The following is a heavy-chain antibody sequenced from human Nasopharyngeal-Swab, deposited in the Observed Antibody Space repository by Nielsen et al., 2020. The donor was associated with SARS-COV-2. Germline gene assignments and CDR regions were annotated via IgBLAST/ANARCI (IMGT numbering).Heavy chain of an antibody. CDR2: IYYSGST. Sequence: SETLSLTCPVSGGSISSYYWSWVREPPGKGLEWIGYIYYSGSTNYNPSLKSRVTISVDTSKNQFSLKLSSVTAADTAVYYCASGLNWFPFDYWGQGTLVTVSS. J-gene: IGHJ4*02. V-gene: IGHV4-59*01. CDR1: GGSISSYY. D-gene: IGHD3-9*01. CDR3: ASGLNWFPFDY.